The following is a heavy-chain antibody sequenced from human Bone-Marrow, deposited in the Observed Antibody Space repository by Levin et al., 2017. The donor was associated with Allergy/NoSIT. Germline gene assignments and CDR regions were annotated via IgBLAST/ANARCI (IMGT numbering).Heavy chain of an antibody. V-gene: IGHV1-69*13. D-gene: IGHD1-1*01. Sequence: EASVKVSCKASGGTFSSYAISWVRQAPGQGLEWMGGIIPIFGTANYAQKFQGRVTITADESTSTAYMELSSLRSEDTAVYYCAREEYRDSSNWFDPWGQGTLVTVSS. CDR1: GGTFSSYA. J-gene: IGHJ5*02. CDR2: IIPIFGTA. CDR3: AREEYRDSSNWFDP.